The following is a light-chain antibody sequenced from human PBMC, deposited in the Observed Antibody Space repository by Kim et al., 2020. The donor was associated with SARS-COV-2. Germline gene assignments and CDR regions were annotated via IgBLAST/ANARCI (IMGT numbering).Light chain of an antibody. Sequence: ELTQPPSVSVSPGQTASITCSGDKLGDKYACWYQQKPGQSPVLIIYQDTKRPSGIPERFSGSNSGNTATLTISGTQAMDEADYYCQAWDSSTWVFGGGTQLTVL. J-gene: IGLJ3*02. CDR3: QAWDSSTWV. V-gene: IGLV3-1*01. CDR2: QDT. CDR1: KLGDKY.